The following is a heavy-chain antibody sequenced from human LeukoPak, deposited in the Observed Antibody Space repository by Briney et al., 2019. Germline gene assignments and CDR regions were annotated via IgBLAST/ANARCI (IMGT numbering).Heavy chain of an antibody. J-gene: IGHJ4*02. CDR1: GGSISSSDW. D-gene: IGHD3-10*01. CDR3: ARMSPRYYYGSGGLPGSDY. Sequence: SGTLSLTCAVSGGSISSSDWWSWVRQPPGKGLEWIGEIYHSGSTNYNPSLKSRVTISVDKSKNQFSLKLSSVTAADTAVYYCARMSPRYYYGSGGLPGSDYWGQGTLVTVSS. V-gene: IGHV4-4*02. CDR2: IYHSGST.